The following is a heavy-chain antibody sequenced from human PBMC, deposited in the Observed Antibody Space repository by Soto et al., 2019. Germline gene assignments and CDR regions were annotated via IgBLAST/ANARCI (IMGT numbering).Heavy chain of an antibody. CDR3: ARVIAAAVNWFDP. CDR2: ISAYNGNT. D-gene: IGHD6-13*01. CDR1: GYTFTSYG. Sequence: GASVKVSCKASGYTFTSYGISWVRQAPGQGLEWMGWISAYNGNTNYAQKLQGRVTMTTDTSTSTAYKELRSLRSDDTAVYYCARVIAAAVNWFDPWGQGTLVTVSS. J-gene: IGHJ5*02. V-gene: IGHV1-18*01.